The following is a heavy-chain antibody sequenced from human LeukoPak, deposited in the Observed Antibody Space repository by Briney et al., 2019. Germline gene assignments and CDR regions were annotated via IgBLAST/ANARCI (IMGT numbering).Heavy chain of an antibody. CDR3: ARETPGIVRASFFDY. Sequence: PSETLSLTCTLSGGSVSSGSYYWSWIRQPPGKGLEWIGYIYYSGSTKYNPSLKGRVTISVVTSKNQFSLKLSSVTAADTAVYYCARETPGIVRASFFDYWGQGTLVTVSS. CDR1: GGSVSSGSYY. D-gene: IGHD1-26*01. V-gene: IGHV4-61*01. J-gene: IGHJ4*02. CDR2: IYYSGST.